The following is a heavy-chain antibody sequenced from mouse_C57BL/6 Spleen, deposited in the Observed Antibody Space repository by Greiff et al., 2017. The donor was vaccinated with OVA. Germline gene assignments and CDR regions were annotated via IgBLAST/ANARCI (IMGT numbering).Heavy chain of an antibody. CDR3: ARGSPIYDGPVAY. CDR1: GYTFTRYD. J-gene: IGHJ3*01. Sequence: QVQLKESGPELVKPGASVKLFCKASGYTFTRYDINWVKQRPGRGREWIGWIYPRDGSTKYNEKFKGKATLTVDTSSSTAYMELHSLTSEDSAVYFCARGSPIYDGPVAYWGQGTLVTVSA. D-gene: IGHD2-3*01. CDR2: IYPRDGST. V-gene: IGHV1-85*01.